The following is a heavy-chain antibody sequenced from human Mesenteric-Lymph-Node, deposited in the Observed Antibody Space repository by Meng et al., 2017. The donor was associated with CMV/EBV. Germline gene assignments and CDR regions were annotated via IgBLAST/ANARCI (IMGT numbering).Heavy chain of an antibody. J-gene: IGHJ5*02. Sequence: GYYWSWIRQPPGKGLEWIGEINHSGSTNYNPSLKSRVTISVDTSKNQFSLKLSSVTAADTAVYYCARSSKYRGYIVVVPAATNWFDPWGQGTLVTVSS. CDR2: INHSGST. CDR1: GYY. D-gene: IGHD2-2*01. CDR3: ARSSKYRGYIVVVPAATNWFDP. V-gene: IGHV4-34*01.